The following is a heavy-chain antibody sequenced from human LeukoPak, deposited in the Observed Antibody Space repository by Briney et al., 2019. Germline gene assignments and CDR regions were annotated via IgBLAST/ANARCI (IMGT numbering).Heavy chain of an antibody. CDR1: GGSISSYY. CDR3: ARVSCSSASCYGGGWFDP. D-gene: IGHD2-2*01. V-gene: IGHV4-59*12. CDR2: IYNTGST. Sequence: SETLSLTCTVSGGSISSYYWSWIRQPPGKGLEWIGYIYNTGSTYYNPSLESRVTLSVDTSKNQFSLKLSSVTAADTAVYYCARVSCSSASCYGGGWFDPWGQGTLVTVSS. J-gene: IGHJ5*02.